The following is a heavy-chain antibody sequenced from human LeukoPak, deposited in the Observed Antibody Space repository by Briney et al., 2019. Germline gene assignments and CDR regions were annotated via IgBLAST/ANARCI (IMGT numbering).Heavy chain of an antibody. CDR3: ARVVYRITMIVGQGWFDP. CDR2: ISSSGSTI. J-gene: IGHJ5*02. CDR1: GFTFSDHY. D-gene: IGHD3-22*01. V-gene: IGHV3-11*01. Sequence: GGSLRLSCAASGFTFSDHYMSWIRQAPGKGLEWVSYISSSGSTIYYADSVKGRFTISRDNAKNSLYLQMNSLRAEDTAVYYCARVVYRITMIVGQGWFDPWGQGTLVTVSS.